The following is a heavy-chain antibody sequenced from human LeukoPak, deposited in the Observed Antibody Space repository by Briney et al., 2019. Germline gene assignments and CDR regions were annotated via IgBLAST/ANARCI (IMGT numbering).Heavy chain of an antibody. V-gene: IGHV4-59*01. Sequence: SETLSLTCTVSGGSISSYYWSWVRQPPGKGLEWIGYIYYSGSTNYNPSLKSRVTISVDTSKNQFSPKLSSVTAADTAVYYCATSTSGYSYAKYWGQGTLVTVSS. CDR1: GGSISSYY. CDR2: IYYSGST. D-gene: IGHD5-18*01. J-gene: IGHJ4*02. CDR3: ATSTSGYSYAKY.